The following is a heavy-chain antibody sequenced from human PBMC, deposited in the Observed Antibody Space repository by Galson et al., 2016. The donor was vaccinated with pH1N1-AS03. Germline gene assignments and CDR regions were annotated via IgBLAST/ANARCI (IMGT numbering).Heavy chain of an antibody. CDR2: ISDSGTT. J-gene: IGHJ5*02. D-gene: IGHD2-15*01. CDR3: AKYCRGTKCYGRFDP. Sequence: ETLSLTCTVSGVSVRSDYWSWVRQPPGKGLEWIAYISDSGTTNYNPSLKSRVTISVDTSKNQFSLRLSSVTAADTAVYYCAKYCRGTKCYGRFDPWGQGTLVTLSS. V-gene: IGHV4-59*02. CDR1: GVSVRSDY.